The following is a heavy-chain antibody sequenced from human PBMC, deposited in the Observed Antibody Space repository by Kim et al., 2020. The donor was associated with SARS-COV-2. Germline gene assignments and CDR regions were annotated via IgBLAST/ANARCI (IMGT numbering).Heavy chain of an antibody. D-gene: IGHD3-10*01. CDR1: GGSFSGYY. CDR2: INHSGST. J-gene: IGHJ4*02. V-gene: IGHV4-34*01. CDR3: ARGRKPLQKRYGSGSYSPFDY. Sequence: SETLSLTCAVYGGSFSGYYWSWIRQPPGKGLEWIGEINHSGSTNYNPSLKSRVTISVDTSKNQFSLKLSSVTAADTAVYYCARGRKPLQKRYGSGSYSPFDYWGQGTLVTVSS.